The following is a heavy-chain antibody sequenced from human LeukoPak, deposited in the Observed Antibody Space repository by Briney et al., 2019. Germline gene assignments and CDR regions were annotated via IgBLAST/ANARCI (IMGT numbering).Heavy chain of an antibody. D-gene: IGHD6-13*01. CDR2: ISAYNGNT. CDR1: GYTFTSYG. J-gene: IGHJ4*02. V-gene: IGHV1-18*01. Sequence: ASVKVSCKASGYTFTSYGISWVRQAPGQGLEWMGWISAYNGNTNYAQKLQGRVTMTTDTSTSTAYMELRSLRSDDTAVYYCARDRPVIAAAGLDYWGQGTLVTVSS. CDR3: ARDRPVIAAAGLDY.